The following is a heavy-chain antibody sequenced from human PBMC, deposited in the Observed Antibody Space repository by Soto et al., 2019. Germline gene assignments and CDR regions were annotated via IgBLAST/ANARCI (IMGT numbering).Heavy chain of an antibody. CDR1: GGCISSNY. J-gene: IGHJ4*02. V-gene: IGHV4-59*01. Sequence: SKTRSLTCTVPGGCISSNYWAWIRQPPGKGLEWIGYVYNSGSTNYNPSLKSRVTISEDTSKSQFSLKVNSMTAADTAVYYCARYRREAVAGYTLDNWGQGILVTVSS. D-gene: IGHD6-13*01. CDR3: ARYRREAVAGYTLDN. CDR2: VYNSGST.